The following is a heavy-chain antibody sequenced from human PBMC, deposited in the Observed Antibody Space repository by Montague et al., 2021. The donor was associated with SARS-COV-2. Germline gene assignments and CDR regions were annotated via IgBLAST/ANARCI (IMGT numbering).Heavy chain of an antibody. V-gene: IGHV4-59*08. Sequence: SETLSLTCTVSGGSINTYYWSWIRQPPGKGLEWIGYIYYSGSTNYNPSLKSRVTISVDTSKNQFSLKLSSVTAADTAVYYCARVTTKRTRYGSGSYRGFDAFDIWDQGTMATVSS. CDR1: GGSINTYY. CDR2: IYYSGST. D-gene: IGHD3-10*01. J-gene: IGHJ3*02. CDR3: ARVTTKRTRYGSGSYRGFDAFDI.